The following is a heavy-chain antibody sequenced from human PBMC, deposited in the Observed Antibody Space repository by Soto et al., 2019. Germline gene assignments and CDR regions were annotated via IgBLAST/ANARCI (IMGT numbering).Heavy chain of an antibody. CDR3: ARVYYDILTGYYWGPPPDYYYGMDV. J-gene: IGHJ6*02. V-gene: IGHV4-61*01. CDR2: IYYSGST. CDR1: GGSVSSGSYY. Sequence: SETLSLTCTVSGGSVSSGSYYWSWIRQPPGKGLEWIGYIYYSGSTNYNPSLKSRVTISVDTSKNQFSLKLSSVTAADTAVYYCARVYYDILTGYYWGPPPDYYYGMDVWGQGTTVTVSS. D-gene: IGHD3-9*01.